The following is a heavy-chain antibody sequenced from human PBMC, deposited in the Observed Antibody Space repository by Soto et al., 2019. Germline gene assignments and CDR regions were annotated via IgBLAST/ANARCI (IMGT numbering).Heavy chain of an antibody. CDR2: IVPIHATP. CDR1: GYAFSDSA. CDR3: AAYSSGFYRAFDY. J-gene: IGHJ4*02. D-gene: IGHD3-22*01. V-gene: IGHV1-69*01. Sequence: QVHLAQSGAEVKKPGSSVRLSCKTSGYAFSDSAISWVRQAPGQGLEWVGGIVPIHATPRYGQKFLDRVSITADESTATAYMELSSLRPEDTAIYYCAAYSSGFYRAFDYWGQGALVTVSS.